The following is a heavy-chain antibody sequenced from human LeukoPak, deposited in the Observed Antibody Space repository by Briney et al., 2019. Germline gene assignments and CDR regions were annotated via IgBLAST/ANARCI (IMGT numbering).Heavy chain of an antibody. CDR2: ISAYNGNT. J-gene: IGHJ4*02. V-gene: IGHV1-18*01. Sequence: RASVKVSCKASGYTFTSYGISWVRQAPGQGLEWMGWISAYNGNTNYAQKLQGRVTMTTDTSTSTAYMELRSLRSDDTAVYYCAREDLAGYSSGWYLISGYRGQGTLVTVSS. CDR1: GYTFTSYG. CDR3: AREDLAGYSSGWYLISGY. D-gene: IGHD6-19*01.